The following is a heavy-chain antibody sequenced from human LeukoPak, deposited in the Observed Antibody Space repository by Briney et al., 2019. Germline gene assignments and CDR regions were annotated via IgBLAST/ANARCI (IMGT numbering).Heavy chain of an antibody. CDR2: MNPNSGNT. V-gene: IGHV1-8*03. D-gene: IGHD4-11*01. J-gene: IGHJ6*03. CDR3: ARGADDYTSYYYYMDV. CDR1: GYTFTSYD. Sequence: ASVKVSCKASGYTFTSYDINWGRQATGQGLEWMGWMNPNSGNTGYAQKFQGRVTITMNTSISTAYMELSRLRSEDTAVYYCARGADDYTSYYYYMDVCGKGTTVTVSS.